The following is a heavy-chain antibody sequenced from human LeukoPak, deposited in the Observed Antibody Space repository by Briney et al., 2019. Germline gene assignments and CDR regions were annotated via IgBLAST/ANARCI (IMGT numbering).Heavy chain of an antibody. V-gene: IGHV4-31*03. CDR3: AREGTSIIAFDI. CDR2: IYYSGST. CDR1: GSSISSGGYY. Sequence: PSEILSLTRTVSGSSISSGGYYWSWIRQHPGKGLEWIGYIYYSGSTYYNPSLKSRVTISVDTSKNQFSLKLSSVTAADTAVYYCAREGTSIIAFDIWGQGTMVTVSS. J-gene: IGHJ3*02. D-gene: IGHD6-6*01.